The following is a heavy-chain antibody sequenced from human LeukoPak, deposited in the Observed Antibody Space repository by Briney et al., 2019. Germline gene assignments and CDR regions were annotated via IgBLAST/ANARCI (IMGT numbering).Heavy chain of an antibody. V-gene: IGHV3-7*01. CDR2: IKEDGSRK. J-gene: IGHJ4*02. Sequence: GGSLRLSCAASGFTFNNYWMSWVRQAPGKGLEWLANIKEDGSRKYHVDSVKGRFTISRDNAKKSLFLQMNSLRAEDTAVYYCARDGVTSSVDYWGQGTLVTVSS. CDR1: GFTFNNYW. D-gene: IGHD2-21*02. CDR3: ARDGVTSSVDY.